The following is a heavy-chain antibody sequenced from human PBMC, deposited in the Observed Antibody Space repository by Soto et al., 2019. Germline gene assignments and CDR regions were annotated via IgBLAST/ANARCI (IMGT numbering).Heavy chain of an antibody. V-gene: IGHV3-23*01. Sequence: EVQLLESGGGLVQPGGSLRLSCAASGFTFSSYAMSWVRQAPGKGLEWVSAISGSGGSTYYADSVKGRFTISRDNSKNTLYLQMNSLRAEDTAVYYCASLSSFSPDYYYGMDVWGQGTTVTVSS. CDR3: ASLSSFSPDYYYGMDV. CDR1: GFTFSSYA. D-gene: IGHD2-2*01. J-gene: IGHJ6*02. CDR2: ISGSGGST.